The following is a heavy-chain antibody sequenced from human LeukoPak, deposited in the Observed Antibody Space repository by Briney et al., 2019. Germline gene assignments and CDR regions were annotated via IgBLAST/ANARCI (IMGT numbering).Heavy chain of an antibody. D-gene: IGHD3-10*01. CDR3: ARSRPLRGVTVDY. CDR2: ISDSATTI. V-gene: IGHV3-48*02. Sequence: QPGGSLRLSCAASGFTFTKYSMNWVRQAPGKGLEWVSFISDSATTIYYVDSVKGRFTISRDNAKNSLYLQMNSLRDEDTAVYYCARSRPLRGVTVDYWGQGTLVTVSS. J-gene: IGHJ4*02. CDR1: GFTFTKYS.